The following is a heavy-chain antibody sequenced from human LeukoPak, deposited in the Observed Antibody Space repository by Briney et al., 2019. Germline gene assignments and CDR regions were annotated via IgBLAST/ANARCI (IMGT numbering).Heavy chain of an antibody. J-gene: IGHJ3*02. D-gene: IGHD5-24*01. Sequence: PGGSLRLSCAASGFTFSNYWMHWVRHVPGKGLVWVARIYSDGTGTTYADSVRGRFTISRENAKNTLYLQMNSLRAEDTAVYYCAREMATTNARAFDIWGQGTMVTVSS. CDR2: IYSDGTGT. V-gene: IGHV3-74*01. CDR1: GFTFSNYW. CDR3: AREMATTNARAFDI.